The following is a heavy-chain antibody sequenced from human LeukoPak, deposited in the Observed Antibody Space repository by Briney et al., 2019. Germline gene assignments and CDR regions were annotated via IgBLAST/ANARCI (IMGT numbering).Heavy chain of an antibody. CDR2: IYYSGST. V-gene: IGHV4-59*01. J-gene: IGHJ5*02. Sequence: SETLSLTCTVSGGSISSYYWSWIRQPPGKGLEWIGYIYYSGSTNYNPSLKSRVTISVDTSKNQFSLKLSSVTAADTAVYYCARDFGDSLALFHPWDQGTLVTVSS. CDR1: GGSISSYY. D-gene: IGHD3-3*01. CDR3: ARDFGDSLALFHP.